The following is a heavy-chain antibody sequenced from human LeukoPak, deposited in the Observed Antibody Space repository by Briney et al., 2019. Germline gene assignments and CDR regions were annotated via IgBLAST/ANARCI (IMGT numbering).Heavy chain of an antibody. Sequence: ASVKDSCKASGYTFTSYAMNWVRQAPGQGLEWMGWINTNTGNPTYAQGFTGRFVFSLDTSVSTAYLQISSLKAEDTAVYYCARDRWAGRHGDFQHWGQGTLVTVSS. D-gene: IGHD4-23*01. CDR3: ARDRWAGRHGDFQH. V-gene: IGHV7-4-1*02. J-gene: IGHJ1*01. CDR1: GYTFTSYA. CDR2: INTNTGNP.